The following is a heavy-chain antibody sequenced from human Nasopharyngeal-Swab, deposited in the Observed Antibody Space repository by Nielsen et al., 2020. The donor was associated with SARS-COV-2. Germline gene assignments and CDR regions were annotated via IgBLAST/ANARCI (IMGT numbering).Heavy chain of an antibody. Sequence: SETLSLTCTVSGGSISSSSYYWSWIRQPPGKGLEWIGCIYYSGSTNYNPSLKSRVTISIDTSKNQFSLKLSSVTAADTAVYYCARGGSPNLLYYGSGSHFDYWGQGTLVTVSS. CDR3: ARGGSPNLLYYGSGSHFDY. CDR1: GGSISSSSYY. J-gene: IGHJ4*02. V-gene: IGHV4-61*01. D-gene: IGHD3-10*01. CDR2: IYYSGST.